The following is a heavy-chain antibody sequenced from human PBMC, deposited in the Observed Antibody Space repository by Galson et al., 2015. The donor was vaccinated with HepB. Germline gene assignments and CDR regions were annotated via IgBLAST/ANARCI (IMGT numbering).Heavy chain of an antibody. Sequence: SLRLSCAASGFTFSSYAMHWVRQAPGKGLEWVAVISYDGSNKYYADSVKGRFTISRDNSKNTLYLQMNSLRAEDTAVYYCARAHIAAAGNPYFDYWGQGTLVTVSS. CDR3: ARAHIAAAGNPYFDY. CDR1: GFTFSSYA. D-gene: IGHD6-13*01. V-gene: IGHV3-30-3*01. CDR2: ISYDGSNK. J-gene: IGHJ4*02.